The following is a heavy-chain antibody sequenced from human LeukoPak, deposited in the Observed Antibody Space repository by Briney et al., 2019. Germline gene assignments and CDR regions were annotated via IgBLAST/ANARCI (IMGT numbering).Heavy chain of an antibody. CDR2: IYYSGST. D-gene: IGHD4-17*01. J-gene: IGHJ4*02. Sequence: SETLSLTCTVSGGSISSYYWSWIRQPPGKGLEWIGYIYYSGSTNYNPSLKSRVTISVDTSKNRFSLKLSSVTAADTAVYYCARDRAVTFDYWGQGTLVTVSS. CDR1: GGSISSYY. V-gene: IGHV4-59*01. CDR3: ARDRAVTFDY.